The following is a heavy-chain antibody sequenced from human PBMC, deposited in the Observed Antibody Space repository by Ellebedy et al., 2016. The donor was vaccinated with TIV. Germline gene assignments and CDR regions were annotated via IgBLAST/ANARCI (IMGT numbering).Heavy chain of an antibody. CDR3: ARGIYGSGSVDY. Sequence: SETLSLTCAVYGGFLSGYYWSWIRQPPGKGLEWIGEIIQSGTMNYSPSLKSRVTISVDKSKNQFSLRLSSVTAADTAVYFCARGIYGSGSVDYWGQGTLVTVSS. V-gene: IGHV4-34*01. CDR1: GGFLSGYY. CDR2: IIQSGTM. D-gene: IGHD3-10*01. J-gene: IGHJ4*02.